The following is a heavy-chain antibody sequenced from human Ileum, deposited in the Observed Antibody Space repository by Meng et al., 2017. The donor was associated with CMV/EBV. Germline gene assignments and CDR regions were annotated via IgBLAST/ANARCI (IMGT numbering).Heavy chain of an antibody. V-gene: IGHV3-20*04. CDR1: GFTFDDYG. Sequence: GESLKISCAASGFTFDDYGMSWVRQAPGKGLEWVSGINWNGGSTGYADSVKGRFTISRDNAKNSLYLQMNSLRAEDTALYYCARDYTIFGVVTSYYYYYGMDVWGQGTKVPSP. D-gene: IGHD3-3*01. J-gene: IGHJ6*02. CDR2: INWNGGST. CDR3: ARDYTIFGVVTSYYYYYGMDV.